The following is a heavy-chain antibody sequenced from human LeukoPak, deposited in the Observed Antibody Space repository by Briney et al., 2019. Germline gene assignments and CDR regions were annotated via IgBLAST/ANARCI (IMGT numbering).Heavy chain of an antibody. J-gene: IGHJ4*02. CDR2: ISWNSDDK. Sequence: GGSLRLSCAASGFTFNHYAMYWVRQLPGKGLEWVCGISWNSDDKDYADSVKGRFSVSRDNANNSLFLQMNSLRGEDTALYYCAKCTSSLNRGCDFDYWGQGALVTVSS. CDR1: GFTFNHYA. D-gene: IGHD2/OR15-2a*01. V-gene: IGHV3-9*01. CDR3: AKCTSSLNRGCDFDY.